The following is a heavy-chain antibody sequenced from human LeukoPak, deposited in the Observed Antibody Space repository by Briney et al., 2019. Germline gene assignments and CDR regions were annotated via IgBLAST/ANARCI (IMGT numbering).Heavy chain of an antibody. D-gene: IGHD1-1*01. CDR1: GGSISSSSYY. V-gene: IGHV4-39*07. Sequence: SETLSLTCTVSGGSISSSSYYWGWIRQPPGKGLEWIGRIYTSGSTNYNPSLKSRVTISVDTSKNQFSLKLSSVTAADTAVYYCARDNGSTGRSDYWGQGTLVTVSS. CDR3: ARDNGSTGRSDY. CDR2: IYTSGST. J-gene: IGHJ4*02.